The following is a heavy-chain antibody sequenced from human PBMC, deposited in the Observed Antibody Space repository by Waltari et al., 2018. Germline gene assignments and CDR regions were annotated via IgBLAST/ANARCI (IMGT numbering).Heavy chain of an antibody. Sequence: QVQLQQSGPGLVKPSQTLSLTCAISGDSVSSNSAAWNWIRQSQSRGLEWLERTYYRPKWYKDYAVSWKNRITINPDTSQNQFSLPLNSVTPEDTAVYYCARAYSSGWYVDYWGQGTLVTVSS. CDR3: ARAYSSGWYVDY. J-gene: IGHJ4*02. V-gene: IGHV6-1*01. D-gene: IGHD6-19*01. CDR1: GDSVSSNSAA. CDR2: TYYRPKWYK.